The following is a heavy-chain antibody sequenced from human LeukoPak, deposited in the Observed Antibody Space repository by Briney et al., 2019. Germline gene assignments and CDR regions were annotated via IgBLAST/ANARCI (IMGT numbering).Heavy chain of an antibody. D-gene: IGHD4-17*01. CDR3: ARVEYGDYEYYFDY. CDR1: GGSISSYY. Sequence: PSETLSLTCTVSGGSISSYYWSWIRQPPGKGLEWIGYIYYSGSTNYNPSLKSRVTISVDTSKNQFSLKLSSVTAADTAVYYRARVEYGDYEYYFDYWGQGTLVTVSS. V-gene: IGHV4-59*01. CDR2: IYYSGST. J-gene: IGHJ4*02.